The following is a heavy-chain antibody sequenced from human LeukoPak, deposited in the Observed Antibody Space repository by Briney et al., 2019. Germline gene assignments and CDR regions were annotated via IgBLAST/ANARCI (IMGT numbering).Heavy chain of an antibody. CDR1: GGSISSGSHY. Sequence: SQTLSLTCTVSGGSISSGSHYWSWIRQPAGKGLEWIGRIYTGGSTKYNPSLKSRATISVDASKNQFSLRLSSVTAADTAVYYCARDWVTITDDAFDIWGQGTMVTVSS. D-gene: IGHD5-12*01. CDR3: ARDWVTITDDAFDI. J-gene: IGHJ3*02. V-gene: IGHV4-61*02. CDR2: IYTGGST.